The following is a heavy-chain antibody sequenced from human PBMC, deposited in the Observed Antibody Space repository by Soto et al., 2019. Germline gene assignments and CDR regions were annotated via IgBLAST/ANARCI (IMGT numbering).Heavy chain of an antibody. V-gene: IGHV1-69*01. CDR3: GRSGSGYTWFNEF. J-gene: IGHJ4*02. CDR2: IIPVFQTA. Sequence: QEQLVQSGAEVKKPGSSVKVSCKASGGLFSSYPISWVRQVPGQGLEWMGGIIPVFQTAYYTQRFQGRVTITADESTNTAYMEMSSLKSEDTAIYYCGRSGSGYTWFNEFWGQGTLVTVSS. CDR1: GGLFSSYP. D-gene: IGHD3-22*01.